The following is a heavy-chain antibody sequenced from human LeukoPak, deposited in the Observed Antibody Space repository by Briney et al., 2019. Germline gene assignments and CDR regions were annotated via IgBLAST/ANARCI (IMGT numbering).Heavy chain of an antibody. CDR3: ARGHVVVRWAYYFDY. J-gene: IGHJ4*02. D-gene: IGHD3-22*01. V-gene: IGHV4-59*11. CDR1: GGSISSHY. CDR2: IYYSGST. Sequence: PSETLSLTCTVSGGSISSHYWSWIRQPPGKGLEWIGYIYYSGSTNYNPSLKSRVTISVDTSKNQFSLKLSSVTAADTAVYYCARGHVVVRWAYYFDYWGQGTLVTVSS.